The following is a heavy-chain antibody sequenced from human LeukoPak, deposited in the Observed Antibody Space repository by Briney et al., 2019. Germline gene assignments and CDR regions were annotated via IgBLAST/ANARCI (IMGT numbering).Heavy chain of an antibody. CDR3: GRTGTVLESFDY. J-gene: IGHJ4*02. V-gene: IGHV4-59*08. D-gene: IGHD3-3*01. CDR1: GGSISSYY. Sequence: SETLSLTCTVSGGSISSYYCSWIRQPPWNGLERIGYIYYSGSTNYNPSLKSRVTISVDTSKNQFSLKLSSVTAADTAVYYCGRTGTVLESFDYWGQGTLVTVSS. CDR2: IYYSGST.